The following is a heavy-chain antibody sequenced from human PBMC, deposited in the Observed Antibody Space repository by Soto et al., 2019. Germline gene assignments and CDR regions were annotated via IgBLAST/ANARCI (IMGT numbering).Heavy chain of an antibody. D-gene: IGHD6-25*01. CDR2: IYPGDSDT. Sequence: GESLKISCKGSGYSFTSYWIGWVRQMPGKGLEWMGIIYPGDSDTRYSPSFQGQVTISADKSISTAYLQWSSLKASDTAMYYCASTAGVGERYYYGMDVWGQGTLVTVSS. CDR3: ASTAGVGERYYYGMDV. J-gene: IGHJ6*02. CDR1: GYSFTSYW. V-gene: IGHV5-51*01.